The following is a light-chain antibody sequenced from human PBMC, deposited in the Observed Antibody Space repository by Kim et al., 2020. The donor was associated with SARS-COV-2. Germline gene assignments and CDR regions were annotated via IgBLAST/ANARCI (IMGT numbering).Light chain of an antibody. V-gene: IGLV10-54*04. CDR3: SAWDSSLSVWV. CDR2: RNN. J-gene: IGLJ3*02. CDR1: NNNVGNQG. Sequence: QPATLTCTGNNNNVGNQGAAWLQQHQGHPPKLLSYRNNNRPSGISERFSASRSGDTASLTITGLQPEDETDYYCSAWDSSLSVWVFGGGTKVTVL.